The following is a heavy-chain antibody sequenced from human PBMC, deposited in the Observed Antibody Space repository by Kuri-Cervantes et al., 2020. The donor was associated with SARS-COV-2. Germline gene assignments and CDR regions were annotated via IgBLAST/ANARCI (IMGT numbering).Heavy chain of an antibody. CDR2: IRSKTDGGEI. CDR1: GYTFTDYY. V-gene: IGHV3-15*01. Sequence: SCKASGYTFTDYYMHWVRQAPGKGLEWVGRIRSKTDGGEIEYAAPAKGRFTISRDDSKNTLYLQMSSLRTDDTAVYFCWQVVVGTAIDYWGQGSLVTVSS. J-gene: IGHJ4*02. CDR3: WQVVVGTAIDY. D-gene: IGHD2-21*02.